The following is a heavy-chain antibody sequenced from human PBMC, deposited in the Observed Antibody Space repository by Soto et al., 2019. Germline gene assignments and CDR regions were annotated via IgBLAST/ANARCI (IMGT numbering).Heavy chain of an antibody. V-gene: IGHV4-59*01. CDR3: ARAAAGTLRY. D-gene: IGHD6-19*01. CDR2: IYYSGST. J-gene: IGHJ4*02. CDR1: GGSISSYY. Sequence: QVQLQESGPGLVKPSETLSLTCTVSGGSISSYYWSWIRQTPGKGLEWIGYIYYSGSTNYNPSLKSRVTISVDTSKNQFSLKLSSVTAADTAVYYCARAAAGTLRYWGQGTLVTVSS.